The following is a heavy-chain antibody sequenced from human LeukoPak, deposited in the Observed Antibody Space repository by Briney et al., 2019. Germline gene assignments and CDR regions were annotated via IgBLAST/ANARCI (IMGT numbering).Heavy chain of an antibody. CDR2: IYYSGST. Sequence: SETLSLTCTVSGGSIRSSSYYRGWIRQPPGKGLEWIGSIYYSGSTYYNASLKSRGTISVDTSKNQFSLKLNSVTAADTTVYFCARQVVAVAGTGYFDYWGQGTLVTVSS. CDR3: ARQVVAVAGTGYFDY. D-gene: IGHD6-19*01. CDR1: GGSIRSSSYY. J-gene: IGHJ4*02. V-gene: IGHV4-39*01.